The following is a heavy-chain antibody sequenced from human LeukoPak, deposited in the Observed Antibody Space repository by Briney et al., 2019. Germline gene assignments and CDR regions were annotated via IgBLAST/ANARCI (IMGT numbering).Heavy chain of an antibody. J-gene: IGHJ6*02. Sequence: ASVKVSCKASGHTFTSYVIHWVRQAPGERLEWMGWINAATGNTKYSQKTQDRVTITRDTSASTTYMELRSLRSEDTAVYFCASQTLSAGSHYLYYFGVDVWGQGTTVTVSS. CDR3: ASQTLSAGSHYLYYFGVDV. CDR2: INAATGNT. D-gene: IGHD1-14*01. V-gene: IGHV1-3*01. CDR1: GHTFTSYV.